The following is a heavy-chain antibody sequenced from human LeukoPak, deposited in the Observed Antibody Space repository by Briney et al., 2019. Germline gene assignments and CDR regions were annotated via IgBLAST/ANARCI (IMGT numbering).Heavy chain of an antibody. CDR2: IKHDGSEK. CDR3: ARRERQSGNYYHFDY. CDR1: GFTFTTYW. Sequence: PGGSLRLSCAASGFTFTTYWMSWVRQAPGKGLEWVANIKHDGSEKYYVDSVKGRFTISRDNAKNSLYLQMSSLRAEDTAVYYCARRERQSGNYYHFDYWGQGTLVTVSS. D-gene: IGHD1-26*01. J-gene: IGHJ4*02. V-gene: IGHV3-7*01.